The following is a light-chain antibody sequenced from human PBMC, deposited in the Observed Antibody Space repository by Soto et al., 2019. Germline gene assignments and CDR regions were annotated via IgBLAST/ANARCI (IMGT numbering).Light chain of an antibody. V-gene: IGKV1-39*01. J-gene: IGKJ3*01. CDR1: QSIRSH. CDR2: AAS. CDR3: QQSFSSPFT. Sequence: DIQMTQSPSSLTASVGDRVSITCRASQSIRSHLNWYQHKPGKAPKVLIYAASSLQGGVPSRFSGSGSGTDFTLTIKSLQPEDFATYYCQQSFSSPFTFGPGTKVDVK.